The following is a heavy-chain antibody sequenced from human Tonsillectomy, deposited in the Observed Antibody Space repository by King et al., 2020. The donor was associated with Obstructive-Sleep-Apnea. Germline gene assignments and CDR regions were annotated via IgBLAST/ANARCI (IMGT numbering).Heavy chain of an antibody. CDR3: VTVFSSDWQDY. CDR2: IFHSGST. D-gene: IGHD6-19*01. Sequence: VQLQESGPGLVKPSGTLSLTCAVSGGSISGSNWWSWVHQSPGKGLEWIGEIFHSGSTNYNPSLKSRLTMSVDKSKNQFSLTLTSVTAADTAVYYCVTVFSSDWQDYWGQGVLVTVSS. J-gene: IGHJ4*02. V-gene: IGHV4-4*02. CDR1: GGSISGSNW.